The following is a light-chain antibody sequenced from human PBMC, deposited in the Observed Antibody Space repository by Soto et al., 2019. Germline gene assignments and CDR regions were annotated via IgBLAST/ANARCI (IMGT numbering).Light chain of an antibody. CDR1: SSDVANYNY. Sequence: QSVLTRPASVSGSPGQSITISCTGTSSDVANYNYVSWYQQHPGKAPKLMIFEVSNRPSGVSNRFSGSKSGSTASLTISGLQAEDEADYYCSSQRVFGAGTKVTVL. CDR3: SSQRV. J-gene: IGLJ1*01. V-gene: IGLV2-14*01. CDR2: EVS.